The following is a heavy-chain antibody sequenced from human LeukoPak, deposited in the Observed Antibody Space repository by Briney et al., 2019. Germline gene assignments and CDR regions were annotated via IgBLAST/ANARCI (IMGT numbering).Heavy chain of an antibody. D-gene: IGHD3-22*01. CDR2: INAGNGNT. CDR3: ARLADSARTYYYDSSGYYYYFDY. V-gene: IGHV1-3*01. J-gene: IGHJ4*02. Sequence: ASVKVSCKASGYTFTSYGISWVRQAPGQRLEWMGWINAGNGNTKYSQKFQGRVTITRDTSASTAYMELSSLRSEDTAVYYCARLADSARTYYYDSSGYYYYFDYWGQGTLVTVSS. CDR1: GYTFTSYG.